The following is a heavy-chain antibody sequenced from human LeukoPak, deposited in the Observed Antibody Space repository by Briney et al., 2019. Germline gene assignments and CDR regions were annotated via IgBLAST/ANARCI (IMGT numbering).Heavy chain of an antibody. J-gene: IGHJ4*02. V-gene: IGHV4-4*08. D-gene: IGHD2-15*01. Sequence: SETLSLTCTVSGGSMSGYYWSWIRQPPGKGLEWIGYVYNSEYTKYNPSLKGRVSILFGTSENQFSLRLTSVTAADTAVYFCARNLGSGGPYLFDSWGQGTLVTVSS. CDR2: VYNSEYT. CDR1: GGSMSGYY. CDR3: ARNLGSGGPYLFDS.